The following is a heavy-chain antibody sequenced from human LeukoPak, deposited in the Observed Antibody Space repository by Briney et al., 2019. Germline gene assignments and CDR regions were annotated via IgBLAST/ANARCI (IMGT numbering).Heavy chain of an antibody. CDR1: GDSMRGFY. J-gene: IGHJ6*03. CDR2: FYYSGDT. D-gene: IGHD3-3*01. V-gene: IGHV4-59*01. Sequence: SETLSLTCSVSGDSMRGFYWSWIRQPPGKALEWIGYFYYSGDTNYNPALESRLIITVDTSKNQFSLKLSPVTAADTAVYYCARAPDFWSGLGYYYYMDVWGKGTTVTVSS. CDR3: ARAPDFWSGLGYYYYMDV.